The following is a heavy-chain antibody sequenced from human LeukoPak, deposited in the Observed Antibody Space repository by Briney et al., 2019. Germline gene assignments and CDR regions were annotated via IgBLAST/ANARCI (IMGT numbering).Heavy chain of an antibody. J-gene: IGHJ4*02. V-gene: IGHV3-30*18. CDR3: AKDRDWYYFDY. CDR1: GFTFSSYG. Sequence: GGSLRLSCAASGFTFSSYGMHWDRQAPGKGLEWVEVISYDGSNKYYADSVKGRFTISRDNSKNTLYLQMNSLRAEDTAVYYCAKDRDWYYFDYWGQGTLVTVSS. D-gene: IGHD5-24*01. CDR2: ISYDGSNK.